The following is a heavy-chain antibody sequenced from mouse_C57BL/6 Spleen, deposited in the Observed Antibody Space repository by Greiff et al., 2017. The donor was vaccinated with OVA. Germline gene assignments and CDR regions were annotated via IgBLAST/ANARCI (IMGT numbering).Heavy chain of an antibody. Sequence: EVQGVESGGGLVKPGGSLKLSCAASGFTFSSYTMSWVRQTPEKRLEWVATISGGGGNTYYPDSVKGRFTISRDNAKNTLYLQMSSLRSEDTALYYCARTDFYYGNYDRYFDVWGTGTTVTVSS. CDR3: ARTDFYYGNYDRYFDV. CDR1: GFTFSSYT. D-gene: IGHD2-1*01. CDR2: ISGGGGNT. V-gene: IGHV5-9*01. J-gene: IGHJ1*03.